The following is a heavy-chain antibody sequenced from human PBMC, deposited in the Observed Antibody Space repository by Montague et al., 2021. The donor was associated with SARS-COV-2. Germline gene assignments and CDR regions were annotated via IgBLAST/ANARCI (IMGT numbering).Heavy chain of an antibody. CDR3: TRESGYSSGWRYYYGMDA. V-gene: IGHV4-4*07. D-gene: IGHD6-19*01. J-gene: IGHJ6*02. Sequence: SETLSLTCIVSGGSISNYYWTWIRQPAGKGLEWIGRLYTSGSTTYNPSLKSRVTMSVDTSKNQFSLNVTSVTAADTAIYYCTRESGYSSGWRYYYGMDAWGQGTRSPSP. CDR2: LYTSGST. CDR1: GGSISNYY.